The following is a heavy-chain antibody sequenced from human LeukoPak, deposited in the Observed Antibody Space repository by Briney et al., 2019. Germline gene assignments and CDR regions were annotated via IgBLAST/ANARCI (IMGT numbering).Heavy chain of an antibody. CDR3: ARGTTAYYFDY. CDR1: GYSFTIYW. J-gene: IGHJ4*02. CDR2: IDPSDSYT. V-gene: IGHV5-10-1*01. Sequence: PGGSLRLSCKGSGYSFTIYWISWVRQMPGKGLEWMGTIDPSDSYTNYSPSFQGHVTISADKSINTAFLQWSSLKASDTAMYYCARGTTAYYFDYWGQGTLVTVSS. D-gene: IGHD4-17*01.